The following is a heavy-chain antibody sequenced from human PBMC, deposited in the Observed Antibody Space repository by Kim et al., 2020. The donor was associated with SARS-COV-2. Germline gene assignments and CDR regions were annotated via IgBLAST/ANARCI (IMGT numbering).Heavy chain of an antibody. J-gene: IGHJ1*01. CDR2: IYSGGSST. CDR1: GFTFSSYA. CDR3: AKGGRVGLLVRKVEYFQH. Sequence: GGSLRLSCAASGFTFSSYAMSWVRQAPGKGLEWVSVIYSGGSSTYYADSVKGRFTISRDNSKNTLYLQMNSLRAEDTAVYYCAKGGRVGLLVRKVEYFQHWGQGTLVTVSS. V-gene: IGHV3-23*03. D-gene: IGHD6-13*01.